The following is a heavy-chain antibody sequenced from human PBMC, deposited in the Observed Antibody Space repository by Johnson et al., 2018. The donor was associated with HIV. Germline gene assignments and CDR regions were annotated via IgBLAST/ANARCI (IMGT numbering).Heavy chain of an antibody. CDR1: GFTFSSYA. CDR3: ARELRGPDAFDI. Sequence: QLVESGGGLAKPAWSLRLSCAASGFTFSSYAMHWVRQAPGKGLEWVAVISYDGSNKYYADSVKGRFTISRDNSKNTLYLQMNSLRAEDTAVYYCARELRGPDAFDIWGQGTMVTVSS. V-gene: IGHV3-30-3*01. CDR2: ISYDGSNK. J-gene: IGHJ3*02.